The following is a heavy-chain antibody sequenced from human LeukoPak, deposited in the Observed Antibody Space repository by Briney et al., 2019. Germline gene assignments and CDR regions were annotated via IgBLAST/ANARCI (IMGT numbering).Heavy chain of an antibody. V-gene: IGHV1-2*06. CDR3: ARHEIVVVPAATHYYYYYYMDV. CDR1: GYTFTGYY. J-gene: IGHJ6*03. D-gene: IGHD2-2*01. CDR2: INPNSGGT. Sequence: ASVKVSCKASGYTFTGYYMHWVRQAPGQGLEWMGRINPNSGGTNYAQKFQGRVTMTRDTSISTAYLQWSSLKASDTAMYYCARHEIVVVPAATHYYYYYYMDVWGKGTTVTVSS.